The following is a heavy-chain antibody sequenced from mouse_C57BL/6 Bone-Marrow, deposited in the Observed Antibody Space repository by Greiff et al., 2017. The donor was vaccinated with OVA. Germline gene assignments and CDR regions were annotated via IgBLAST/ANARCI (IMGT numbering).Heavy chain of an antibody. D-gene: IGHD3-2*01. CDR3: ARRDRQGGVDY. J-gene: IGHJ4*01. CDR2: ISSGGSYT. CDR1: GFTFSSYG. V-gene: IGHV5-6*01. Sequence: EVHLVESGGDLVKPGGSLKLSCAASGFTFSSYGMSWVRQTPDKRLEWVATISSGGSYTYYPDSVKGRFTISRDNAKNTLYLQMSSLKSEDTAMHYCARRDRQGGVDYWGQGTSVTVSS.